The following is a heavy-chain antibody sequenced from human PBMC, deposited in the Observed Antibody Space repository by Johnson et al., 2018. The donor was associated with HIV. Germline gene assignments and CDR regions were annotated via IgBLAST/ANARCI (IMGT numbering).Heavy chain of an antibody. CDR3: ARDALQQLVPRGAFNR. CDR2: IRYDGSNK. CDR1: GFTFSSYG. Sequence: QVQLVESGGGVVQPGGSLRLSCAASGFTFSSYGMHWVRQAPGKGLEWVAFIRYDGSNKYYADSVKGRFTISRDSSKNTLYLQMNSLRAEDTAVYYCARDALQQLVPRGAFNRWGQGTMVTVSS. V-gene: IGHV3-30*02. J-gene: IGHJ3*01. D-gene: IGHD6-13*01.